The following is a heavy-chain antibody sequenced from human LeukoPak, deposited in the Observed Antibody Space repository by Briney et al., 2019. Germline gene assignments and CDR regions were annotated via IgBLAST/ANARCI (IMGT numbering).Heavy chain of an antibody. J-gene: IGHJ3*02. D-gene: IGHD3-9*01. V-gene: IGHV4-4*07. Sequence: SETLSLTCTVSGGSISSYYWSWIRQPAGKGLEWIGRIYTSGSTNYNPSLKSRVTMSVDTSKNQFSLKLGSVTAADTAVYYCARDRRVRYFDDDAFDIWGQGTMVTVSS. CDR1: GGSISSYY. CDR3: ARDRRVRYFDDDAFDI. CDR2: IYTSGST.